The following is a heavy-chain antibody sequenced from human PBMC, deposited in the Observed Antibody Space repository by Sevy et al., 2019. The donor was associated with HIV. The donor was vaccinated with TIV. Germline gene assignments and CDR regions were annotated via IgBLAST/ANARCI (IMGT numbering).Heavy chain of an antibody. CDR2: ISGSGGST. V-gene: IGHV3-23*01. CDR1: GFTFSSYA. D-gene: IGHD1-26*01. J-gene: IGHJ6*02. Sequence: GGSLRLSCAASGFTFSSYAMSWVRQAPGKGLEWVSAISGSGGSTYYADSVKGRFTISRDNSKNTLYLQMNSLRAEDTVVYYCAKGGGATSYYYYGMDVWGQGTTVTVSS. CDR3: AKGGGATSYYYYGMDV.